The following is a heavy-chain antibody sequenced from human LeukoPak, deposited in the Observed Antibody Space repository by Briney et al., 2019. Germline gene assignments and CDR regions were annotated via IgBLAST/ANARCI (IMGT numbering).Heavy chain of an antibody. Sequence: ASVKVSCKASGYTFTGYYMHWVRQAPGQGLEWMEWINPNSGGTNYAQKFQGRVTMTRDTSISTAYMELSRLRSDDTAVYYCARDALVDASGDYWGQGTLVTVSS. D-gene: IGHD6-6*01. V-gene: IGHV1-2*02. J-gene: IGHJ4*02. CDR1: GYTFTGYY. CDR3: ARDALVDASGDY. CDR2: INPNSGGT.